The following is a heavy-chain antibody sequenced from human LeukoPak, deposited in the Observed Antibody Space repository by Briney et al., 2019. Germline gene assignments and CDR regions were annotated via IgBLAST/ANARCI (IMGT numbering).Heavy chain of an antibody. CDR1: GYTFTSYG. CDR3: ARARFREFDFDY. CDR2: ISAYNGNT. J-gene: IGHJ4*02. Sequence: ASVKVSCKASGYTFTSYGISWVRQAPGQGLEWMGWISAYNGNTNYAQKLQGRVTMTTDTSTGTAYMELRSLRSDDTAVYYCARARFREFDFDYWGQGTLLTVSS. V-gene: IGHV1-18*01. D-gene: IGHD3-10*01.